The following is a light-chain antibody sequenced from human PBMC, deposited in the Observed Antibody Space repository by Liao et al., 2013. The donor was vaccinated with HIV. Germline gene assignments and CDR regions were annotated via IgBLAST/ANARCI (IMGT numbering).Light chain of an antibody. V-gene: IGLV3-1*01. Sequence: SYELTQSPSVSVSPGQTASITCSGDKLGDKFASWYQQKPGQSPLLVIYQDDKRPSGIPERFSGSTSGTTVTLTISGVQTEDEAVYYCQSADSSGRYKTFGGGTRLIVL. CDR1: KLGDKF. J-gene: IGLJ2*01. CDR2: QDD. CDR3: QSADSSGRYKT.